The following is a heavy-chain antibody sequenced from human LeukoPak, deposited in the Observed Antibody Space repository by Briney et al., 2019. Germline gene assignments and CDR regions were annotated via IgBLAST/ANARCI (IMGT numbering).Heavy chain of an antibody. CDR1: GFTFSSYS. J-gene: IGHJ4*02. CDR3: ARMEDYGDSKSDY. V-gene: IGHV3-21*01. Sequence: PGGSLRLSCAASGFTFSSYSMNWVRQAPGKGLEGGSSISSSSSYIYYADSVKGRFTISRDNAKNSLYLQMNSLRAEDTAVYYCARMEDYGDSKSDYWGQGTLVTVSS. D-gene: IGHD4-17*01. CDR2: ISSSSSYI.